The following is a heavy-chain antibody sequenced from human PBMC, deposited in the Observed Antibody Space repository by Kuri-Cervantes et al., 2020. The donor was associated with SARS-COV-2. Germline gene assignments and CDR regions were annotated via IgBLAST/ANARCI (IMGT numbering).Heavy chain of an antibody. CDR1: GFTFSSYA. CDR2: ISNSGAST. V-gene: IGHV3-23*01. Sequence: ETLSLTCAASGFTFSSYAMRWVRQAPGKGLEWVSTISNSGASTHYADSVKGRFTISRDNSKNMLYLQMYSLRAEDTAVYYCAKTSGYNYYFAYWGQGSLVTVSS. D-gene: IGHD5-24*01. J-gene: IGHJ4*02. CDR3: AKTSGYNYYFAY.